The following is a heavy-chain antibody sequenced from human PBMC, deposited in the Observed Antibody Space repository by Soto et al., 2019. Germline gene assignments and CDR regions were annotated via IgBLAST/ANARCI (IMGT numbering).Heavy chain of an antibody. CDR1: VGSTSSSSYD. CDR3: ARSYGDYVDY. D-gene: IGHD4-17*01. Sequence: SETLSLTCTFSVGSTSSSSYDWGWIRQPPGKGLEWIGSIYYSGSTYYNPSLKSRVTISVDTSKNQFSLKLSSVTAADTAVYYCARSYGDYVDYWGQGTMVTVSS. J-gene: IGHJ4*02. CDR2: IYYSGST. V-gene: IGHV4-39*01.